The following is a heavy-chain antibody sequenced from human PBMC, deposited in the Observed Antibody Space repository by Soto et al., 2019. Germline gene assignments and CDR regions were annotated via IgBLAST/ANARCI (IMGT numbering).Heavy chain of an antibody. V-gene: IGHV4-34*01. J-gene: IGHJ6*03. Sequence: SETLSLTCAVYGGSFSGYYWSCIRQPPGKRLEWIGEINHSGSTNYNPSLKSRVTVSVDTSKNQFSLKLSSVTAADTAVYYCATLGLPAATSYYYYYYMDVWGKGTTVTVSS. CDR1: GGSFSGYY. CDR2: INHSGST. CDR3: ATLGLPAATSYYYYYYMDV. D-gene: IGHD2-2*01.